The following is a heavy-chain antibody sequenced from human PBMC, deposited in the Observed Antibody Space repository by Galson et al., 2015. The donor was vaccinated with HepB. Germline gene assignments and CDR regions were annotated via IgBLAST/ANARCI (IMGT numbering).Heavy chain of an antibody. D-gene: IGHD3-22*01. V-gene: IGHV3-21*01. Sequence: SLRLSCAASGFTFSSYSMNWVRQAPGKGLEWVSSISSSSSYIYYADSVKGRFTISRDNAKNSLYLQMNSLRAEDTAVYYCARDRPHYYYDSSGYYHAGAFDIWGQGTMVTVSS. CDR1: GFTFSSYS. CDR3: ARDRPHYYYDSSGYYHAGAFDI. CDR2: ISSSSSYI. J-gene: IGHJ3*02.